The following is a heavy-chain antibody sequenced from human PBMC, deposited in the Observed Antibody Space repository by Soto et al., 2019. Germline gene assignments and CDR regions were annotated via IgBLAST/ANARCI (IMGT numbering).Heavy chain of an antibody. Sequence: SETLSLTCAVSSGSISSSNWWSWVRQPPGKGLEWIGEIYHSGSTNYNPSLKSRVTISVDKSKNQFSLKLSSVTAADTAVYYCARVKYSSSWYPDYWGQGTLVTVSS. V-gene: IGHV4-4*02. J-gene: IGHJ4*02. CDR3: ARVKYSSSWYPDY. D-gene: IGHD6-13*01. CDR1: SGSISSSNW. CDR2: IYHSGST.